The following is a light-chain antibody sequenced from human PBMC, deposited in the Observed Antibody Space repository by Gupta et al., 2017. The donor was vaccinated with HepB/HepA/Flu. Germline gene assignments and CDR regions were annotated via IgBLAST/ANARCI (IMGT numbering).Light chain of an antibody. CDR3: QQYNAWPRT. Sequence: ETVMTLFPATLSVSPGESATLSCRASPTVGRNLAWYQHKSGQAPVLLIYGASTRVTGVPDRFSGSGSQTEFTLTISSLQSEDLAIYYCQQYNAWPRTFGQGTRVEIE. CDR2: GAS. CDR1: PTVGRN. V-gene: IGKV3-15*01. J-gene: IGKJ1*01.